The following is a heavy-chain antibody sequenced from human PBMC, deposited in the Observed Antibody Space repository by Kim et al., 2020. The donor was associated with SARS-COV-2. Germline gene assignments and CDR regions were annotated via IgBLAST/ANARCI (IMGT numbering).Heavy chain of an antibody. J-gene: IGHJ6*02. CDR3: AKDLYDYSAMDV. CDR2: IGGDEST. CDR1: GFIFRTNA. V-gene: IGHV3-23*01. Sequence: GGSLRLSCVGSGFIFRTNAMNWVRQTPGKGLEWVSGIGGDESTHYADSVKGRLTIYRDNSRNTLHLQMSSLRVEDTAIYYCAKDLYDYSAMDVWGQGTTVTVSS. D-gene: IGHD3-10*01.